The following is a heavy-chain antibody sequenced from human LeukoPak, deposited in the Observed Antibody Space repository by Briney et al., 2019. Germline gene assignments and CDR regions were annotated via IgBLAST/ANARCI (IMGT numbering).Heavy chain of an antibody. CDR3: ARLDSSGLIDY. V-gene: IGHV4-39*01. D-gene: IGHD3-22*01. J-gene: IGHJ4*02. CDR1: GFTFSDYW. Sequence: GSLRLSCAASGFTFSDYWMHWVRQAPGKGLEWIGSIYYSGSTYYNPSLKSRVTISVDTSKNQFSLKLSSVTAADTAVYYCARLDSSGLIDYWGQGTLVTVSS. CDR2: IYYSGST.